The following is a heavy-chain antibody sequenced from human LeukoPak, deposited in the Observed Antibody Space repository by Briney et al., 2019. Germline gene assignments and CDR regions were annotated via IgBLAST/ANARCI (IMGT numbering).Heavy chain of an antibody. V-gene: IGHV3-33*06. CDR1: GFTFSSYG. CDR3: AKDAGGIAVAGTFPDY. Sequence: PGRSLRLSCAAPGFTFSSYGMHWVRQAPGKGLEWVAVIWYDGSNKYYADSVKGRFTISRDNSKNTLYLQMNSLRAEDTAVYYCAKDAGGIAVAGTFPDYWGQGTLVTVSS. CDR2: IWYDGSNK. D-gene: IGHD6-19*01. J-gene: IGHJ4*02.